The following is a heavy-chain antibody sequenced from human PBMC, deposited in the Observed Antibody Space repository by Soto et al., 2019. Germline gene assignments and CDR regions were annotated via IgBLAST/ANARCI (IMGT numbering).Heavy chain of an antibody. J-gene: IGHJ3*02. CDR3: ARPARITFGGVIVPPNDAFDI. CDR2: IYPGDSDT. D-gene: IGHD3-16*02. V-gene: IGHV5-51*01. CDR1: GYSFTSYW. Sequence: GESLKISCKGSGYSFTSYWIGWVRQMPGKGLEWMWIIYPGDSDTRYSPSFQGQVTISADKSISTAYLQWSSLKASDTAMYYCARPARITFGGVIVPPNDAFDIRGQGTMVAVSS.